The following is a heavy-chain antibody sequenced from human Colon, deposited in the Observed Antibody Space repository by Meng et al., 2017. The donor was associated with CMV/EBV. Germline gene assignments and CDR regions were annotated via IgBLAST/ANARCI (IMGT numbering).Heavy chain of an antibody. J-gene: IGHJ4*02. Sequence: GESLKISCAASGFTFSTSSMNWVRQAPGKGLEWVSSISSTSTYTYYADSVKGRFTISRDNAKNSLYLQMNTVRAEDTAVYFCARDGYDWNRPAFFYQWGQGTLVTVSS. CDR3: ARDGYDWNRPAFFYQ. CDR1: GFTFSTSS. D-gene: IGHD1-20*01. CDR2: ISSTSTYT. V-gene: IGHV3-21*01.